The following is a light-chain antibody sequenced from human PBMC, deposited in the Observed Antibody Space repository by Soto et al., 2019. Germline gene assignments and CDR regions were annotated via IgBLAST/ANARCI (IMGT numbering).Light chain of an antibody. CDR2: GSS. CDR1: QSVSSSY. V-gene: IGKV3-20*01. CDR3: QQYGDSPRT. J-gene: IGKJ1*01. Sequence: EIVLTQSPGTLAFSPGERCTRSCRSSQSVSSSYLAWYQQKPGQAPRLLIYGSSTRATGIPDRFSGSGSGTDFTLTISRLEPEDFAVYYCQQYGDSPRTFGQGTKVDIK.